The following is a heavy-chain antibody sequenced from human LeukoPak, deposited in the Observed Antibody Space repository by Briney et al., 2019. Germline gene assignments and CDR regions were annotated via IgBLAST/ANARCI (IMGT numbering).Heavy chain of an antibody. D-gene: IGHD2-2*01. CDR3: ARAYCSSTSCSPLDY. V-gene: IGHV3-30*01. CDR1: GFTFSSYA. J-gene: IGHJ4*02. CDR2: ISYDGRNK. Sequence: GRSLRLSCAASGFTFSSYAMHWVRQAPGKGLEWVAVISYDGRNKYYADSVKGRFTISRDNSKNTLYLQMNSLRAEDTAVYYCARAYCSSTSCSPLDYWGQGTLVTVSS.